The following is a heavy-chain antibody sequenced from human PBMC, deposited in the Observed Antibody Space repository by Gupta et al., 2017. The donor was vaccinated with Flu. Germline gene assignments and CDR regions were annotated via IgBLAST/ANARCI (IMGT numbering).Heavy chain of an antibody. V-gene: IGHV3-48*03. CDR3: ARDFMGGVTTDY. Sequence: EVQLVESGGGLVQPGGSLRLSCAASGFTFSDYEMNWVRQAPGKGPEWVSYISSSGSFIYYADSVQGRFTISRDNAQNSLHLQMNSLRAEDTAVYYCARDFMGGVTTDYWGQGTLVTVSS. CDR2: ISSSGSFI. J-gene: IGHJ4*02. D-gene: IGHD3-16*01. CDR1: GFTFSDYE.